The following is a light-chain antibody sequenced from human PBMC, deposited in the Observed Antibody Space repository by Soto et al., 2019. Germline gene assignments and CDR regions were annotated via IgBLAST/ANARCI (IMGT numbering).Light chain of an antibody. Sequence: MVLTQSPATLSLSRGGSATLSCRASQSVSSYLAWYQQKPGQAPRLLTYDASNRATGIPARFSGSGSGTDFTLTISSLEPEDFAVYYCQQRSNWPPATFGQGTRPEIK. V-gene: IGKV3-11*01. J-gene: IGKJ5*01. CDR3: QQRSNWPPAT. CDR2: DAS. CDR1: QSVSSY.